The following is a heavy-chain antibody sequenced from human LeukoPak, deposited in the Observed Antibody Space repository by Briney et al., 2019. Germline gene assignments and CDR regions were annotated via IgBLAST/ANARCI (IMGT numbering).Heavy chain of an antibody. CDR2: ISGSGGST. V-gene: IGHV3-23*01. CDR3: AKDPGYSPGPRNWFDP. D-gene: IGHD5-18*01. Sequence: GGPLRLSCAASGFTFSSYAMSWVRQAPGKGLEWVSAISGSGGSTYYADSVKGRFTISRDNSKNTLYLQMNSLRAEDTAVYYCAKDPGYSPGPRNWFDPWGQGTLVTVSS. J-gene: IGHJ5*02. CDR1: GFTFSSYA.